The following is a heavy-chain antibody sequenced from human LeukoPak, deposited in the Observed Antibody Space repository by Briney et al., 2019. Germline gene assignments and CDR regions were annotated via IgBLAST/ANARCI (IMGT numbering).Heavy chain of an antibody. CDR1: GGSISSYY. Sequence: SETLSLTCTVSGGSISSYYWSWIRQPPGKGLGWIGYIYYSGSTNYNPSLKSRVTISVDTSKNQFSLKLSSVTAADTAVYYCARSVRYYYGSGISSGMDVWGQGTTVTVSS. V-gene: IGHV4-59*01. CDR3: ARSVRYYYGSGISSGMDV. CDR2: IYYSGST. D-gene: IGHD3-10*01. J-gene: IGHJ6*02.